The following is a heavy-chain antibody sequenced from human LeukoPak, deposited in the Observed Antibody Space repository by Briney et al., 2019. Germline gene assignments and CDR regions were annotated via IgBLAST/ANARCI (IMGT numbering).Heavy chain of an antibody. CDR3: ARHHRLRSFGGYGMDV. D-gene: IGHD1-14*01. V-gene: IGHV4-59*08. CDR1: GGSISSYY. J-gene: IGHJ6*02. CDR2: IYYSGST. Sequence: SETLSLTCTVSGGSISSYYWSWIRQPPGKGLEWIGYIYYSGSTNYNPSLKSRVIISVDTSKNQFSLKLSSVTAADTAVYCCARHHRLRSFGGYGMDVWGQGTTVTVSS.